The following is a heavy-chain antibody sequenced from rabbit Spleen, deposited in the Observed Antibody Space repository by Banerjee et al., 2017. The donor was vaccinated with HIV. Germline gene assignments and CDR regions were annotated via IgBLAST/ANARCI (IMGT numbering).Heavy chain of an antibody. CDR2: INSVTYKS. Sequence: QQQLVESGGGLVKPGASLTLTCKASGFSFSDRDVMCWVRQAPGTGLEWIACINSVTYKSVYAKWAKGPFTISRTTSLNTVTLQMTRVTAADTATYFCARDLPDVIGWNFDLWGQGTLVTVS. D-gene: IGHD1-1*01. J-gene: IGHJ4*01. CDR1: GFSFSDRDV. V-gene: IGHV1S47*01. CDR3: ARDLPDVIGWNFDL.